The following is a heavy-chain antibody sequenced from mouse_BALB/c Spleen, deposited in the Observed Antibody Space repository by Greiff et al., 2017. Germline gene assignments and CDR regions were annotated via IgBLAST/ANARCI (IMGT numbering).Heavy chain of an antibody. D-gene: IGHD3-3*01. Sequence: EVMLVESGGGLVKPGGSLKLSCAASGFTFSSYAMSWVRQTPGKRLEWVASISSGGSTYYPDSVKGRFTISRDNARNILYLQMSSLRSEDTAMYYCAGGGDRFDYWGQGTTLTVSS. CDR3: AGGGDRFDY. CDR1: GFTFSSYA. CDR2: ISSGGST. J-gene: IGHJ2*01. V-gene: IGHV5-6-5*01.